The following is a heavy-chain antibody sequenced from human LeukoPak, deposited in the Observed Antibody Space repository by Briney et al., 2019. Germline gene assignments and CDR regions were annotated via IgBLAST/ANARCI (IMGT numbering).Heavy chain of an antibody. D-gene: IGHD2-2*01. Sequence: ASVKVSCKASGYTFTNYGISWVRQAPGQGLEWMGWISAYNGITNSAQNLQGRVTMTTDTSTGTAYMELRSLRYDDTAVYYCARAGQYQVLKKNDYWGQGTLVTVSS. CDR1: GYTFTNYG. J-gene: IGHJ4*02. CDR2: ISAYNGIT. CDR3: ARAGQYQVLKKNDY. V-gene: IGHV1-18*01.